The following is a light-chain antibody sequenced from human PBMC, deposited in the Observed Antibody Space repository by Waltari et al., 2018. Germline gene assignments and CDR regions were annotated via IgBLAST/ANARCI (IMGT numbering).Light chain of an antibody. CDR1: QSVSSN. J-gene: IGKJ4*01. Sequence: EIVMTQSPATLSVSPGERATLSCRASQSVSSNLAWYQQKPGQAHRLLMYGASTRATGSPARFSGSGFVTEFTLTISSLQSEDFALYYCQQYNNWPPRATFGGGTKVELK. CDR2: GAS. CDR3: QQYNNWPPRAT. V-gene: IGKV3D-15*01.